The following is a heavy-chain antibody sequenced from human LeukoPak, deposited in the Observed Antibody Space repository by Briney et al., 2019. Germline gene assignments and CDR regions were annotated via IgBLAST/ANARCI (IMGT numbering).Heavy chain of an antibody. Sequence: SVMVSCKASGGTFSSYAISWVRQAPGQGLEWMGGIIPIFGTANYAQKFQGRVTITTDESTSTAYMELSSLRSEDTAVYYCARDYCTNGVCYWFDPWGQGTLVTVSS. CDR1: GGTFSSYA. CDR3: ARDYCTNGVCYWFDP. D-gene: IGHD2-8*01. V-gene: IGHV1-69*05. CDR2: IIPIFGTA. J-gene: IGHJ5*02.